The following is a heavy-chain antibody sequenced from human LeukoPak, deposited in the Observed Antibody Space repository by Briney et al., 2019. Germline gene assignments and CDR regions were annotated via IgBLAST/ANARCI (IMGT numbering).Heavy chain of an antibody. CDR1: GFTFSNYG. CDR2: IYYDGSDK. D-gene: IGHD2-15*01. Sequence: GGSLRLSCAASGFTFSNYGMHWVRQAPGKGLEWVASIYYDGSDKKYADSVKGRFTINKDNSKNTVYLEMNGLRVDETAVYYCASRGCSGGSCQIDYWGQGTLVTVSS. CDR3: ASRGCSGGSCQIDY. V-gene: IGHV3-33*01. J-gene: IGHJ4*02.